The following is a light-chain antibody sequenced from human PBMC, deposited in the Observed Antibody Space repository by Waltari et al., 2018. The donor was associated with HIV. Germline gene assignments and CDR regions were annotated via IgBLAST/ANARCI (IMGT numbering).Light chain of an antibody. CDR3: AAWDDSLNGAV. CDR2: RNK. Sequence: QSVLTQPPSASGTPGQRVTISCSGSSSNIGSNILNWYQQLPGTAPKLLIYRNKQRPSGVPDRFSGSKSGTSASLAISGLQSEDDADYYCAAWDDSLNGAVFGGGTKLTVL. J-gene: IGLJ3*02. CDR1: SSNIGSNI. V-gene: IGLV1-44*01.